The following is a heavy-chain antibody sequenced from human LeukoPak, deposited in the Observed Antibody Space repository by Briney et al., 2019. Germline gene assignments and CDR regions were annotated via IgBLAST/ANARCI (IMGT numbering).Heavy chain of an antibody. Sequence: GGSLRLSCAASGFTFSSYSMNWVRQAPGKGLEWVSAISSSSNFIYYADSVKGRFTISRDNAKNSLYLQMNSLRAEDTAVYYCARDQSVDRLLWFGEFLFDIWGQGTMVTVSS. V-gene: IGHV3-21*01. J-gene: IGHJ3*02. CDR2: ISSSSNFI. CDR1: GFTFSSYS. D-gene: IGHD3-10*01. CDR3: ARDQSVDRLLWFGEFLFDI.